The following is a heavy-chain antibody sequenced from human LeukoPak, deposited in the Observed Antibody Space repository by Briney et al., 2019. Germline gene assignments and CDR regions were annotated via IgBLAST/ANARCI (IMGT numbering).Heavy chain of an antibody. CDR1: GSTFSGYS. CDR2: ISSSSSYI. Sequence: GGCLRLSCAASGSTFSGYSMTWVRQAPGKGLEWVSSISSSSSYIYYADSVKGRFTISRDNAKNSLYLQMNSLRAEDTAVYYCARMRSSSGPAGAFDIWGQGTMVPVSS. V-gene: IGHV3-21*01. D-gene: IGHD6-13*01. CDR3: ARMRSSSGPAGAFDI. J-gene: IGHJ3*02.